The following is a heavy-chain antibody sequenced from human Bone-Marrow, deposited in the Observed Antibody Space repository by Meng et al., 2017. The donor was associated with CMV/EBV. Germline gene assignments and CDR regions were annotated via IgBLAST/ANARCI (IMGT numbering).Heavy chain of an antibody. V-gene: IGHV2-70*18. CDR2: IDWDDDK. CDR1: GFSLSTSGMC. CDR3: ARINSSSWRYYFDY. Sequence: SGPTLVYTTPALTLTGPFIGFSLSTSGMCVSWVRQPPGKALEWLALIDWDDDKYYSTSLKTRLTISKDTSKNQVVLTMTNMDPVDTATYYCARINSSSWRYYFDYWGPGNLVNVSS. D-gene: IGHD6-13*01. J-gene: IGHJ4*02.